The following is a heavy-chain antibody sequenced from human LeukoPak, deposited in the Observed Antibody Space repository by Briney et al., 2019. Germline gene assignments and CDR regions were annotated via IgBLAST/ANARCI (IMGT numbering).Heavy chain of an antibody. CDR2: MNPNSGNT. J-gene: IGHJ6*03. Sequence: ASVKVSCKASGYTFTSYDINWVRQATGQGLEWMGWMNPNSGNTGYAQKFQGRVTMTRNTSISTAYMELSSLRSEDTAVYYCARDLPLIQASTPDYYYYMDVWGKGTTVTVSS. CDR3: ARDLPLIQASTPDYYYYMDV. D-gene: IGHD2-2*01. V-gene: IGHV1-8*01. CDR1: GYTFTSYD.